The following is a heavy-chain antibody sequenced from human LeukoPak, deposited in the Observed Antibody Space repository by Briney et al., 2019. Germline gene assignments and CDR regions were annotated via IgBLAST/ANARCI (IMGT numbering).Heavy chain of an antibody. D-gene: IGHD6-19*01. CDR3: ARVFGSGWYRVPYYYYMDV. CDR2: ISYDGSNK. Sequence: PGGSLRLSCAASGFTFSSYEMHWVRQAPGKGLEWVAVISYDGSNKYYADSVKGRFTISRDNSKNTLYLQMNSLRAEDTAVYYCARVFGSGWYRVPYYYYMDVWGKGTTVTVSS. V-gene: IGHV3-30*04. CDR1: GFTFSSYE. J-gene: IGHJ6*03.